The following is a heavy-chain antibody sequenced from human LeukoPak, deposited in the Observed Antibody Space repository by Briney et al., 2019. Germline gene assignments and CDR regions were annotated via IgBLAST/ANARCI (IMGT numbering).Heavy chain of an antibody. J-gene: IGHJ6*03. CDR2: IYYSGST. CDR1: GGSISSSSYY. CDR3: ARHVVVVAATLERYYYYYMDV. D-gene: IGHD2-15*01. Sequence: SETLSLTCTVSGGSISSSSYYWGWIRQPPGKGLEWIGSIYYSGSTYYNPSLESRVTISVDTSKNQFSLKLSSVTAADTAVYYCARHVVVVAATLERYYYYYMDVWGKGTTVTVSS. V-gene: IGHV4-39*07.